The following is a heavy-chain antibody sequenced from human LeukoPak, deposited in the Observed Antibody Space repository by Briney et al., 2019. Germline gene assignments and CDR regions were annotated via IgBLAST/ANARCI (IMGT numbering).Heavy chain of an antibody. Sequence: SETLSLTCAVYGGSFSGYYWSWIRQPPPKGREWIGEINHSGSTNYNPSLKSRVTISVDTSKNQFSLKLRSVTAADTAVYYCAKAYGDYGTKTYRRAYFDYWGQGTLVTVSS. CDR2: INHSGST. CDR1: GGSFSGYY. J-gene: IGHJ4*02. D-gene: IGHD4-17*01. V-gene: IGHV4-34*01. CDR3: AKAYGDYGTKTYRRAYFDY.